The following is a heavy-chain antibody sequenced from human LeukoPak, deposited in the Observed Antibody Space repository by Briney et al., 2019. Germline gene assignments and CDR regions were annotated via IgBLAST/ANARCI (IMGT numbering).Heavy chain of an antibody. V-gene: IGHV3-48*01. J-gene: IGHJ4*02. CDR2: ISSSSSTI. CDR3: ARDRSSDWHFDF. Sequence: PGGSLRLSCAASGFTFSSYSMNWVRQAPGKGLEWVSYISSSSSTIYYADSMKGRFTISRDNAKNSLYLQMNSLRAEDTAVYYCARDRSSDWHFDFWGPGTPVTVSS. CDR1: GFTFSSYS. D-gene: IGHD6-19*01.